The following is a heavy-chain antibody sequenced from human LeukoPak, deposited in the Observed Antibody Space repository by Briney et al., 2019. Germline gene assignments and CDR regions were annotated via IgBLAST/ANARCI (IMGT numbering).Heavy chain of an antibody. CDR2: IIPILGIA. J-gene: IGHJ6*02. D-gene: IGHD2-8*01. V-gene: IGHV1-69*04. Sequence: GASVKVSCKASGGTFSSYTISWVRQAPGQGLEWMGRIIPILGIANYAQKFQGRATITADKSTSTAYMELSSLRSEDTAVYYCARDCTNGVCLGDYYGMDVWGQGTTVTVSS. CDR3: ARDCTNGVCLGDYYGMDV. CDR1: GGTFSSYT.